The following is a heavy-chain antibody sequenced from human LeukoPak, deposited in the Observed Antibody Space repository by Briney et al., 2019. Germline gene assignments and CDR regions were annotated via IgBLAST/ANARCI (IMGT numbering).Heavy chain of an antibody. J-gene: IGHJ6*03. CDR1: GGSIISYY. CDR3: ARLKFYDSTGYTPGYYMDV. Sequence: SETLSLTCTVSGGSIISYYWSWVRQSAGKGLEWIGRIYPSGSTEYNTSLKSRVTTSVDMSKKQFSLKLTSVTAADTAVYYCARLKFYDSTGYTPGYYMDVWGKGTTVTVSS. D-gene: IGHD3-22*01. V-gene: IGHV4-4*07. CDR2: IYPSGST.